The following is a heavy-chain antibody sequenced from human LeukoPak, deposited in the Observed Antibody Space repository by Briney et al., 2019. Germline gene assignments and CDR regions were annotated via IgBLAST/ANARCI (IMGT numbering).Heavy chain of an antibody. J-gene: IGHJ4*02. CDR2: INHSGST. CDR3: ARGQVRLFDY. CDR1: GGSFSDYY. Sequence: PSETLSLTCGVYGGSFSDYYWSWIRQPPGKGLEWIGEINHSGSTNYNPSLKSRVTISVGTSKNQFSLKLSSVTAADTAVYYCARGQVRLFDYWGQGTLVTVSS. V-gene: IGHV4-34*01. D-gene: IGHD3-16*01.